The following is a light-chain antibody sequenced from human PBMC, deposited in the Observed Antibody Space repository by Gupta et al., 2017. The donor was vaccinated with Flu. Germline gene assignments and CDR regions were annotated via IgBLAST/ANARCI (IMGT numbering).Light chain of an antibody. CDR1: QSVGTY. Sequence: EIGLTQSPATLSLSPGERATLSCRASQSVGTYLAWYQQKPGQTPRLLIYDASNRATGIPARFSGSGSGTDFTLTISSIEPEDVAGYYCQKRSNWPPYTCGQGTRLEI. V-gene: IGKV3-11*01. CDR2: DAS. CDR3: QKRSNWPPYT. J-gene: IGKJ2*01.